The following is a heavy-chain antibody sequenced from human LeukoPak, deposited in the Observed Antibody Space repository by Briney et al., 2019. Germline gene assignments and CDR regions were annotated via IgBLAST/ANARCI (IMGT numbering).Heavy chain of an antibody. CDR3: AKDLSVANYYDSSGYYA. Sequence: PGGSLRLSCAASGFTFSSYGMHWVRQAPGKGLEWVAVISYDGSNKYYADSVKGRFTISRDNSKNTLYLQMNSLRAEDTAVYYRAKDLSVANYYDSSGYYAWGQGTLVTVSS. CDR2: ISYDGSNK. V-gene: IGHV3-30*18. CDR1: GFTFSSYG. J-gene: IGHJ5*02. D-gene: IGHD3-22*01.